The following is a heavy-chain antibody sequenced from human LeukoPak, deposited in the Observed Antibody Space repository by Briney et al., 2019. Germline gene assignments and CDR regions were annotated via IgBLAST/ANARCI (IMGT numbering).Heavy chain of an antibody. J-gene: IGHJ3*02. D-gene: IGHD3-10*01. CDR3: ARGGFTTMVRGVIITLDAFDI. CDR1: GYTFTAYY. Sequence: GASVKVSCKASGYTFTAYYIHWVRQAPGQGFEWMGIINPGGGSTTYAQKFQGRVTMTRDTSTSTVYMELSSLRSEDTAVYYCARGGFTTMVRGVIITLDAFDIWGQGAMVTVSS. CDR2: INPGGGST. V-gene: IGHV1-46*01.